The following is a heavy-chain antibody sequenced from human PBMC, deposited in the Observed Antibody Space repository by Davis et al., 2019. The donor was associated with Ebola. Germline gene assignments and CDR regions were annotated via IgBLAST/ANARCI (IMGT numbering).Heavy chain of an antibody. Sequence: GGSLRLSCAASGFTFSSYSMNWVRQAPGKGLEWVSYISGYSSTISYADSVKGRFTISRDNAKNSLYLQMNSLRAEDTAVYYCARDYSSGWMLEYFDYWGQGTLVTVSS. V-gene: IGHV3-48*04. D-gene: IGHD6-19*01. CDR3: ARDYSSGWMLEYFDY. CDR2: ISGYSSTI. CDR1: GFTFSSYS. J-gene: IGHJ4*02.